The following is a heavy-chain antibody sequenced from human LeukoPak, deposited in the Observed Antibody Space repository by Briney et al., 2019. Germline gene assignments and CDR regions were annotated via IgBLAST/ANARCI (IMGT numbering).Heavy chain of an antibody. Sequence: GGSLRLSCAASTFTFSSYNMNWVRQAPGKGLEWVSSISSSGTYIYYRDSVKGRFTISRDNAENSLYLETNSLRAEDTAVYYCARDLNPSFYSSGWSYWGQGTLVTVSS. CDR2: ISSSGTYI. CDR1: TFTFSSYN. J-gene: IGHJ4*02. CDR3: ARDLNPSFYSSGWSY. V-gene: IGHV3-21*01. D-gene: IGHD6-19*01.